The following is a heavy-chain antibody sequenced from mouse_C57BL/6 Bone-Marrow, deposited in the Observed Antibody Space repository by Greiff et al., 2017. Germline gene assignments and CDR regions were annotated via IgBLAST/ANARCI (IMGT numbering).Heavy chain of an antibody. CDR1: GYSFTGYF. CDR3: ARVLGFLWLRLFDY. D-gene: IGHD2-2*01. CDR2: INPYNGDT. V-gene: IGHV1-20*01. Sequence: EVQLQQSGPELVKPGDSVKISCKASGYSFTGYFMNWVMQSHGKSLEWIGRINPYNGDTFYNQKFKGKATLTVDKSSSTAHMELRSLTSEDSAVYDCARVLGFLWLRLFDYWGQGTTLTVSS. J-gene: IGHJ2*01.